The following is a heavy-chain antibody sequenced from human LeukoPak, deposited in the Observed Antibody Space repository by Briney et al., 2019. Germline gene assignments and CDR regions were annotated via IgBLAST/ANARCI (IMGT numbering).Heavy chain of an antibody. D-gene: IGHD3-10*01. CDR3: ARFGEFVDAFDI. CDR2: ISAYNGNT. V-gene: IGHV1-18*01. CDR1: GYTFTSYG. Sequence: ASVTVSCTASGYTFTSYGISWVRQAPGQGLGWMGWISAYNGNTNYAQKLQGRVTMTTDTSTNTAYTQLRSLRSDDTAVYYRARFGEFVDAFDIWGQGTMVTVSS. J-gene: IGHJ3*02.